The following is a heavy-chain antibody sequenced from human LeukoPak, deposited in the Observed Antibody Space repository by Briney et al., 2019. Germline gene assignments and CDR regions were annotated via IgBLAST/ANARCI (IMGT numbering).Heavy chain of an antibody. D-gene: IGHD5-18*01. CDR1: GGTFSSYA. Sequence: ASVKVSFKASGGTFSSYAISWVRQAPGQGLEWMGRIIPILGIANYAQKFQGRVTITADKSTSTAYMELSSLRSEDTAVYYCASSPSRIQLWLNDYYGMDVWGQGTTVTVSS. CDR2: IIPILGIA. V-gene: IGHV1-69*04. CDR3: ASSPSRIQLWLNDYYGMDV. J-gene: IGHJ6*02.